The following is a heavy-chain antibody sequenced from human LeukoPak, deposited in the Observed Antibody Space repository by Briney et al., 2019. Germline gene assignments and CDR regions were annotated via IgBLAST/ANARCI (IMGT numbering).Heavy chain of an antibody. D-gene: IGHD3-22*01. V-gene: IGHV4-34*01. J-gene: IGHJ4*02. CDR1: GGSFSGYY. CDR3: ARAGDTSGYADY. Sequence: KPSETLSLTCAVYGGSFSGYYWSWIRQPPGKGLEWIGEINHSGRTNYNPSLKSRVTISVDKSRNQFSLKLSSVTAADTAVYYCARAGDTSGYADYWGQGTLVTVSS. CDR2: INHSGRT.